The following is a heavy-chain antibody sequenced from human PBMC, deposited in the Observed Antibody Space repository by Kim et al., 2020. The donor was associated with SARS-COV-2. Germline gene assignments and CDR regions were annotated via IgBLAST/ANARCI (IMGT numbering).Heavy chain of an antibody. CDR3: VSDMRDADAYNLFAFDF. V-gene: IGHV3-20*01. J-gene: IGHJ4*02. CDR1: GFRFNAYG. Sequence: GGSLRLSCAASGFRFNAYGMSWVRQVPGKGLEWVSGITWNGGSAGYADSVKGRFTISRDNAQNSLYLQMNSLRAEDTALYHCVSDMRDADAYNLFAFDFWGQGTLVSVSS. CDR2: ITWNGGSA. D-gene: IGHD3-16*01.